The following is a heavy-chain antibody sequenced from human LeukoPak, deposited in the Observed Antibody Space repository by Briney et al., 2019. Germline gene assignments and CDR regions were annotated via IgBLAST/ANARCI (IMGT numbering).Heavy chain of an antibody. CDR2: IRFDGSDK. J-gene: IGHJ4*02. CDR1: GFTFSSCG. CDR3: ACSQGGDDFWSGYPDY. Sequence: SGGSLRLSCVTSGFTFSSCGMHWVRQAPGKGLEWVAFIRFDGSDKYVDSVKGRFTISRDNSKNTLYLQMNSLRVEDTAVYYCACSQGGDDFWSGYPDYWGQGTLVTVSS. V-gene: IGHV3-30*02. D-gene: IGHD3-3*01.